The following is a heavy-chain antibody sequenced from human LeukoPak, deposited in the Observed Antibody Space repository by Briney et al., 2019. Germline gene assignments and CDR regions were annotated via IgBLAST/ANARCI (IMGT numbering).Heavy chain of an antibody. CDR2: IWYDGSNK. Sequence: GGSLRLSCAASGFTFGSYGMHWVRQAPGKGLEWVAVIWYDGSNKYYADSVKGRFTISRDNSKNTLYLQMNSLRAEDTVMYYCARVLGRYFDWPSPYGMDVWGKGTTVTVSS. CDR1: GFTFGSYG. CDR3: ARVLGRYFDWPSPYGMDV. D-gene: IGHD3-9*01. J-gene: IGHJ6*04. V-gene: IGHV3-33*01.